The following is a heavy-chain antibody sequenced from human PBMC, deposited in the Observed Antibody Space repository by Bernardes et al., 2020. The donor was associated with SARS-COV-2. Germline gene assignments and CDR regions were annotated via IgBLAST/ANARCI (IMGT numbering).Heavy chain of an antibody. Sequence: GGSLRLSCAASGFTFSSYAMSWVRQAPGKGLEWVSGISGGGGSTYYADYVKGRFTISRDNSKNTLYLQMNSLRAEDTDVYYCAKDEYTAGMASENWGQGTLVTVSS. D-gene: IGHD6-19*01. CDR1: GFTFSSYA. CDR2: ISGGGGST. V-gene: IGHV3-23*01. CDR3: AKDEYTAGMASEN. J-gene: IGHJ4*02.